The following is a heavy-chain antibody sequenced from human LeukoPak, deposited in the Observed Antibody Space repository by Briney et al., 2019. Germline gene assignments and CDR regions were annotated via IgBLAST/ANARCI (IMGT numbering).Heavy chain of an antibody. Sequence: ASVKVSCKASGYTFTGYYMHWVRQAPGQGLEWMGWINPNSGGTDYAQKFQGRVTMTRDTSISTAYMELSRLRSDDTAVYYCARGFGDYYDSSGTNFDIWGQGTMVTVSS. CDR2: INPNSGGT. CDR3: ARGFGDYYDSSGTNFDI. D-gene: IGHD3-22*01. V-gene: IGHV1-2*02. CDR1: GYTFTGYY. J-gene: IGHJ3*02.